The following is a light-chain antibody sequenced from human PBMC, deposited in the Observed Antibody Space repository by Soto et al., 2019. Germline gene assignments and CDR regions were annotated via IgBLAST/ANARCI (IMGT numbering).Light chain of an antibody. CDR2: WAS. J-gene: IGKJ4*01. CDR3: QQYYSTPLT. Sequence: DIMMTQSPNSLAVSLGERATLNCKSSQSVLYTSNNKNYLAWYQQKPRQPPKLLIYWASTRESGVPDRFSGSGSGTDFTLTISSLQAEDVAVYYCQQYYSTPLTFGGETKVEIK. CDR1: QSVLYTSNNKNY. V-gene: IGKV4-1*01.